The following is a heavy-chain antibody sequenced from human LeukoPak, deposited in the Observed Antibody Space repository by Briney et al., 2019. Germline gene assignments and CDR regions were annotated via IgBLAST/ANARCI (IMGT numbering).Heavy chain of an antibody. D-gene: IGHD3-16*02. CDR2: MNPNSGNT. Sequence: ASVKVSCKASGYTFTSYDINWVRQATGQGLEWMGWMNPNSGNTGYAQKFQGRVTMARNTSISTAYMELSSLRSEDTAVYYCARLGFFRGVIDDYWGQGTLVTVSS. J-gene: IGHJ4*02. CDR1: GYTFTSYD. V-gene: IGHV1-8*01. CDR3: ARLGFFRGVIDDY.